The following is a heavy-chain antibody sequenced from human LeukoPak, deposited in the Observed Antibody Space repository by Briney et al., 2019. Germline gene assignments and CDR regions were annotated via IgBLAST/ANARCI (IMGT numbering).Heavy chain of an antibody. CDR2: INHSGST. D-gene: IGHD5-18*01. Sequence: SETLSLTCAVYGGSFSGYYWSWIRQPPGKGLEWIGEINHSGSTNYNPSLKSRVTISVDTSKNQFSPKLISVTAADTAVYYCARHRPGRYSYGLKGWFDPWGQGTLVTVSS. J-gene: IGHJ5*02. CDR1: GGSFSGYY. CDR3: ARHRPGRYSYGLKGWFDP. V-gene: IGHV4-34*01.